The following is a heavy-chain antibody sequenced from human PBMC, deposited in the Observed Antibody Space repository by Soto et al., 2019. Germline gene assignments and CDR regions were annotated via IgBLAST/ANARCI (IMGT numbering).Heavy chain of an antibody. D-gene: IGHD3-9*01. V-gene: IGHV4-34*01. CDR2: INHSGST. Sequence: SETLSLTCAVYGGSFSGYYWSWIRQPPGRGLEWIGEINHSGSTNYNPSLKSRVTISVDTSKNQFSLKLSSVTAADTAVYYCGRARVFKTGYPKSEIDYWGQGTLVTVSS. CDR1: GGSFSGYY. J-gene: IGHJ4*02. CDR3: GRARVFKTGYPKSEIDY.